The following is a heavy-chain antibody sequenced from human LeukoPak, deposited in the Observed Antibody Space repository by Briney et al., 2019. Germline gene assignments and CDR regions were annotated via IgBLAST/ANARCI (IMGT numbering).Heavy chain of an antibody. CDR2: IYYSGNT. Sequence: PSETLSLTCTVSGGPIVTSSYCWGWIRQSPGKGLEWIGNIYYSGNTYYNPSLKSRVTISVDTSKNQFSLMLSSVTAADTAVYYCARFYDTSGALPRYLDYWGQGTLVTVSS. J-gene: IGHJ4*02. CDR3: ARFYDTSGALPRYLDY. CDR1: GGPIVTSSYC. V-gene: IGHV4-39*01. D-gene: IGHD3-22*01.